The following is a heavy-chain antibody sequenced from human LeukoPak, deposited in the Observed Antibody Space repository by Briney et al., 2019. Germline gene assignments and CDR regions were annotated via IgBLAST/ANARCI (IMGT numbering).Heavy chain of an antibody. CDR1: GFTFTSSA. J-gene: IGHJ6*02. CDR3: AADSGYDDYYYYGMDV. D-gene: IGHD5-12*01. Sequence: SVKVSCKASGFTFTSSAMQRVRQARGQRLEWIGWIVVGSGNTNYAQKFQERVTITRDMSTSTAYMELSSLRSEDTAVYYCAADSGYDDYYYYGMDVWGQGTTVTVSS. V-gene: IGHV1-58*02. CDR2: IVVGSGNT.